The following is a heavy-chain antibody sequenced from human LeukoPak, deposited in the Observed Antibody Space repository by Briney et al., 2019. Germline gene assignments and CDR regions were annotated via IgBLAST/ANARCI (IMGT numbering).Heavy chain of an antibody. V-gene: IGHV4-39*07. CDR1: GGSISSSSYY. CDR3: ARVPSSWPHYYFDY. Sequence: SETLSLTCTVSGGSISSSSYYWAWLRQPPGKGLEWIGNIYFSGNTYYNPSLQSRVTMSVDTSKNQFSLKLNSVTAADTAVYYCARVPSSWPHYYFDYWGQGTRVTVSS. J-gene: IGHJ4*02. D-gene: IGHD6-13*01. CDR2: IYFSGNT.